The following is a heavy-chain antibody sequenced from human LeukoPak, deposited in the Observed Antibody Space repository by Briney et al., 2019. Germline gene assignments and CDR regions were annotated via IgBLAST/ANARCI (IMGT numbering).Heavy chain of an antibody. CDR3: ARDWGTTGEVKFDP. J-gene: IGHJ5*02. V-gene: IGHV4-4*07. D-gene: IGHD3-16*01. CDR2: ISGSGTI. Sequence: SETLSLTCTLSGGSLNSYWSWIRPPAGKGLAWIGRISGSGTITYNPALQSRLSISIDTSKKQFSLKLMSVTDADTAVYYCARDWGTTGEVKFDPWGQGTLVTVSS. CDR1: GGSLNSY.